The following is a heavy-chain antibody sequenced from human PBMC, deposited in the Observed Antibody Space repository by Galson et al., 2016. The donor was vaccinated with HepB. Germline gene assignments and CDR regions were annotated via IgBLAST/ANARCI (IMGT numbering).Heavy chain of an antibody. CDR3: ARVAWSSYDRGVFDI. CDR1: GGTISSGGNS. J-gene: IGHJ3*02. CDR2: IYHTGST. V-gene: IGHV4-30-2*01. Sequence: TLSLTCTVSGGTISSGGNSWSWIRQPPGKGLEWIAYIYHTGSTYYNPSLKSRVTISVDRSKNQFFLNLSSVTAADTAVYYRARVAWSSYDRGVFDIWGQGTMVTVSS. D-gene: IGHD3-22*01.